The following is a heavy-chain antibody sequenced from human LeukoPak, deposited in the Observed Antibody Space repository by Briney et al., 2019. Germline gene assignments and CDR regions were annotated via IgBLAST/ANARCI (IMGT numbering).Heavy chain of an antibody. Sequence: GASVKVSCKASGYTFTSYGISWVRQAPGQGLEWMGWISTYNGNTNYAQKFQGRVTVTTDTSTNTAYMELGSLRSDDTAIYYCARYDFWSGYSDPWGQGILVTVSS. CDR3: ARYDFWSGYSDP. D-gene: IGHD3/OR15-3a*01. J-gene: IGHJ5*02. CDR1: GYTFTSYG. CDR2: ISTYNGNT. V-gene: IGHV1-18*01.